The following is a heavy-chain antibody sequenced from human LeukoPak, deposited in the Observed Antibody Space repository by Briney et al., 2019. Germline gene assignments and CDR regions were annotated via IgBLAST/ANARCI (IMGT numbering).Heavy chain of an antibody. CDR3: ARSQYITMIVARLYQFDD. CDR1: GYTFTGYY. J-gene: IGHJ4*02. Sequence: ASVKVSCKASGYTFTGYYMHWVRQAPGQGLEWVGWINPSAGITTYAQKFQGRVAMTKDTSTSTVYMELSSLRSEDTAVYYCARSQYITMIVARLYQFDDWGQGTLVTVSS. V-gene: IGHV1-46*01. D-gene: IGHD3-22*01. CDR2: INPSAGIT.